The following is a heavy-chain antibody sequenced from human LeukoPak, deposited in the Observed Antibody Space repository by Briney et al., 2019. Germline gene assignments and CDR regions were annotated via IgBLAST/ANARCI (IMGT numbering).Heavy chain of an antibody. CDR3: AGTATAY. CDR2: INHSGST. CDR1: GGSFSGYY. J-gene: IGHJ4*02. Sequence: PSETLSLTCAVYGGSFSGYYWSWIRQPPGKGLEWIGEINHSGSTNYNPSLKSRVTISVDTSKNQFSLKLSSVTAADTAVYYCAGTATAYWGQGTLVTVSS. D-gene: IGHD2-21*02. V-gene: IGHV4-34*01.